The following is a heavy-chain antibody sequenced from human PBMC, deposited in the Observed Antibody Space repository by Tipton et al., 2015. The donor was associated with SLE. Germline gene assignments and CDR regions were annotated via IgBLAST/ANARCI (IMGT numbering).Heavy chain of an antibody. CDR3: ARGGIQLWNWFDP. Sequence: TLSLTCTVSGVSISHYYWSWIRQPPGKGLEWIGYISHSGSTNYNPSLKSRVTISADTSKNQFSLKLSFVTAADTAVYYCARGGIQLWNWFDPWGQGTLVTVSS. V-gene: IGHV4-59*12. D-gene: IGHD5-18*01. CDR2: ISHSGST. J-gene: IGHJ5*02. CDR1: GVSISHYY.